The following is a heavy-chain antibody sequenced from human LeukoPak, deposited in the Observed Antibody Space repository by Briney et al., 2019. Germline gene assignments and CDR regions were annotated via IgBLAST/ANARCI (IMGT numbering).Heavy chain of an antibody. CDR2: IYHSGST. D-gene: IGHD3-10*01. J-gene: IGHJ4*02. Sequence: SETLSLTCAVSGGSISSSNWWSWVRQPPGKGLEWIGEIYHSGSTNYNPSLKSRVTISVDTSKNQFSLKLSSVTAADTAVYYCARAGYYGSGLAGLDFDYWGQGTLVTVSS. CDR3: ARAGYYGSGLAGLDFDY. CDR1: GGSISSSNW. V-gene: IGHV4-4*02.